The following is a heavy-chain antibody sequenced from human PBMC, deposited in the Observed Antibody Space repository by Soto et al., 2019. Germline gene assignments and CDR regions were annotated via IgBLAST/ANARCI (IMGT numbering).Heavy chain of an antibody. V-gene: IGHV3-30*18. CDR2: ISYDGSNK. D-gene: IGHD2-15*01. CDR1: GFTFSSYG. CDR3: AKGPQCSGGSCYSGLAEYFQH. J-gene: IGHJ1*01. Sequence: QVQLVESGGGVVQPGRSLRLSCAASGFTFSSYGMHRVRQAPGKGLEWVAVISYDGSNKYYADSVKGRFTISRDNSKNTLYLQMNSLRAEDTAVYYCAKGPQCSGGSCYSGLAEYFQHWGQGTLVTVSS.